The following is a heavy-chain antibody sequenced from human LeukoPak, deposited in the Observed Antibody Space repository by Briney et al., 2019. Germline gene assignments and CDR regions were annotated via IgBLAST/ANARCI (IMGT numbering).Heavy chain of an antibody. CDR2: VGISSGNT. V-gene: IGHV3-48*04. D-gene: IGHD1-1*01. CDR3: ARDHNYAFDN. J-gene: IGHJ4*02. CDR1: GFTFGDYS. Sequence: GGSLRLSCAASGFTFGDYSMNWVRQAPGKGLEWISYVGISSGNTKYADSVKGRFTISGDSARNSLYLQMSSLRVEDTAVYYCARDHNYAFDNRGQGTLVTVSS.